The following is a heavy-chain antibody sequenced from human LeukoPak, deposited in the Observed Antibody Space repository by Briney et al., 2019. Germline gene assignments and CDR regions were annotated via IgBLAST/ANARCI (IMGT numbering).Heavy chain of an antibody. J-gene: IGHJ4*02. Sequence: SETLSLTCSVSGDSISNRDFYWVWIRQPPGKGLEYIGSIYYSGSTYYNPSLMRRITISIDTSKNHFSLKLSSVTAADTAVYYCAGDRSGTTEYWGQGTLVTVSS. CDR3: AGDRSGTTEY. CDR1: GDSISNRDFY. V-gene: IGHV4-39*07. CDR2: IYYSGST. D-gene: IGHD4-11*01.